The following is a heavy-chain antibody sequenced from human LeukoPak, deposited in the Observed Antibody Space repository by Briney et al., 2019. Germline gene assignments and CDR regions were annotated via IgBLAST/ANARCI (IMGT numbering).Heavy chain of an antibody. V-gene: IGHV4-59*01. J-gene: IGHJ6*03. CDR1: GGSISSYY. CDR2: IYYSGST. CDR3: ATSPDSSGWYGYYYYYMDV. D-gene: IGHD6-19*01. Sequence: PSETLSLTCTVSGGSISSYYWSWIRQPPGKGLEWIGYIYYSGSTNYNPSLKSRVTISVDTSKNQFSLKLSSVTAADTAVYYCATSPDSSGWYGYYYYYMDVWGKGTTVTVSS.